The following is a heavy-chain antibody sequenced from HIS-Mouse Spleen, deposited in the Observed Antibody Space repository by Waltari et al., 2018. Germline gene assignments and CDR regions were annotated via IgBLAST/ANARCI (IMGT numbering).Heavy chain of an antibody. J-gene: IGHJ5*02. D-gene: IGHD6-19*01. CDR3: ARAAIGWTPRADP. V-gene: IGHV1-2*02. CDR2: INPNRGGK. CDR1: GYTFTAYY. Sequence: QVQLVQSGAEVKKPGASVKVSCKASGYTFTAYYMHWVRQAPGQGLEWMGWINPNRGGKNYARKFQGRVTMTRDTSISTAYMELSRLRSDDTAVYYCARAAIGWTPRADPWGQGTLVTVSS.